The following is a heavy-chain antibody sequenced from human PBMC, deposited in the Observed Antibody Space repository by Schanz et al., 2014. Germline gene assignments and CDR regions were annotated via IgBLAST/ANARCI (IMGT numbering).Heavy chain of an antibody. CDR3: ARVKYCTITRCYRTETEGIYYMDV. J-gene: IGHJ6*03. CDR1: GFTFSSYA. Sequence: EVHLVESGGGLVQPGGSLRLSCAASGFTFSSYAMSWVRQAPGKGLEWVSAISGSGGSTYYADSVRGRFTISRDNAENTLFLQMNSLRAEDTAVYYCARVKYCTITRCYRTETEGIYYMDVWGKGTTVTVSS. D-gene: IGHD2-2*01. V-gene: IGHV3-23*04. CDR2: ISGSGGST.